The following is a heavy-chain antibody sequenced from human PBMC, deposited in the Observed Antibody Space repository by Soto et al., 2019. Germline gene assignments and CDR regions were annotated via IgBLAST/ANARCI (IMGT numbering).Heavy chain of an antibody. V-gene: IGHV4-30-2*01. CDR1: GGSISIGGYS. J-gene: IGHJ4*02. D-gene: IGHD4-17*01. CDR2: IYHSGST. CDR3: ARGYGDYYFDY. Sequence: SETLSLTCAVSGGSISIGGYSWSWIRQPPGKGLEWIGYIYHSGSTYYNPSLKSRVTISVDRSKNQFSLKLSSVTAADTAVYYCARGYGDYYFDYWGQGTLVTVSS.